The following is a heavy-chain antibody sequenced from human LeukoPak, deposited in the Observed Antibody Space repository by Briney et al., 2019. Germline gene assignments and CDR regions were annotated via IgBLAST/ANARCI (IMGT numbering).Heavy chain of an antibody. Sequence: SETLSLTCTVSGGSISSYYWSWIRQPPGKGLEWIGYIYYSGSTNYNPSLKSRVTITVDTSKNQFSLKLSSVTAADTAVYYCARVGIRQGAFDIWGQGTMVTVSS. CDR2: IYYSGST. J-gene: IGHJ3*02. D-gene: IGHD1-26*01. CDR3: ARVGIRQGAFDI. CDR1: GGSISSYY. V-gene: IGHV4-59*01.